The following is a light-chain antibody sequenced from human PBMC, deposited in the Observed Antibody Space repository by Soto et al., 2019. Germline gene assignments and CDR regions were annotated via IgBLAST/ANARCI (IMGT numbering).Light chain of an antibody. CDR3: QQYNNWPPLT. CDR2: GAS. Sequence: EIVMTQSPATLSVSPGERATLSCRASQSVNSNLAWYQQKPGQAPRLLIYGASTRATGIPARFSGSGSGTESTLTISSLQSEDFAVYYCQQYNNWPPLTFGGGTKVEIK. J-gene: IGKJ4*01. CDR1: QSVNSN. V-gene: IGKV3-15*01.